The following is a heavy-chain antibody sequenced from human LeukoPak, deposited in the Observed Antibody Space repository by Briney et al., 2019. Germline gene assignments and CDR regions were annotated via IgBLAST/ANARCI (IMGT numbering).Heavy chain of an antibody. Sequence: PSETLPLTCTVSGYSISSGYYWGWIRQPPGKGLEWIGSIYHSRSTYYNPSLKSRVTISVDTSKNQFSLKLSSVTAADTAVYYCARDPTPYYDFWSGYYTVRPYYFDYWGQGTLVTVSS. V-gene: IGHV4-38-2*02. CDR3: ARDPTPYYDFWSGYYTVRPYYFDY. CDR2: IYHSRST. CDR1: GYSISSGYY. D-gene: IGHD3-3*01. J-gene: IGHJ4*02.